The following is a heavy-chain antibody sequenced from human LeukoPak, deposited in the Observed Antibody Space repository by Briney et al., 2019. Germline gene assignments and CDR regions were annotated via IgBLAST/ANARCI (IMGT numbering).Heavy chain of an antibody. D-gene: IGHD6-6*01. V-gene: IGHV1-69*13. Sequence: ASVKVSCKASGGTFSSYAISWVRQAPGQGLEWMGGIIPIFGTASYAQKFQGRVTITADESTSTAYMELSSLRSEDTAVYYCARDKGSSSSYYYYYGMDVGGQGTTVTVSS. CDR3: ARDKGSSSSYYYYYGMDV. CDR1: GGTFSSYA. CDR2: IIPIFGTA. J-gene: IGHJ6*02.